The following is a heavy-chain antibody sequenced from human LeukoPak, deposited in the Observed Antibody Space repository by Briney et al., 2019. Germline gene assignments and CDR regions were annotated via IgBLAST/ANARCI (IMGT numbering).Heavy chain of an antibody. CDR3: AMGPYYYDSSGYYY. D-gene: IGHD3-22*01. J-gene: IGHJ4*02. CDR1: GFTFSSYW. Sequence: GGSLRLSCAASGFTFSSYWMHWVRQTPGKGLVWVSRIYSDGSSTSYADSVKGRFTISRDNAKNTLYLQMNSLRAEDTAVYYCAMGPYYYDSSGYYYWGQGTLVTVSS. V-gene: IGHV3-74*01. CDR2: IYSDGSST.